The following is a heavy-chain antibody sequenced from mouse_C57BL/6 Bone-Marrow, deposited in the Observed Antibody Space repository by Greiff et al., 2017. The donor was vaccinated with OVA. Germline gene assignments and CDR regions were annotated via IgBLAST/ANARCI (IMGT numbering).Heavy chain of an antibody. J-gene: IGHJ2*01. Sequence: VQLQQSGPELVKPGASVKISCKASGYTFTDYYMNWVKQSHGKSLEWIGDINPNNGGTSYNQKFKGKATLTVDKSSSTDYMELRSLTSEDDAVYNCSRASYYGSVLFDYWGRGKTPTVSS. D-gene: IGHD1-1*01. CDR2: INPNNGGT. CDR3: SRASYYGSVLFDY. V-gene: IGHV1-26*01. CDR1: GYTFTDYY.